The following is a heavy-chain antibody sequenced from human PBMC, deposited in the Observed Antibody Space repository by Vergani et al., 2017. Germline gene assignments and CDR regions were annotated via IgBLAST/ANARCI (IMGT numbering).Heavy chain of an antibody. CDR1: GGSFSGYY. CDR2: INLSGST. V-gene: IGHV4-34*01. Sequence: QVQLQQWGAGLLKPSETLSLTCAVYGGSFSGYYWSWIRQPPGKGLEWIGEINLSGSTNYNPSLKSRVTISVDTSKNQFSLKLSSVTAADTAVYYCARVSSAAPLNWGQGTLVTVSS. D-gene: IGHD6-25*01. CDR3: ARVSSAAPLN. J-gene: IGHJ4*02.